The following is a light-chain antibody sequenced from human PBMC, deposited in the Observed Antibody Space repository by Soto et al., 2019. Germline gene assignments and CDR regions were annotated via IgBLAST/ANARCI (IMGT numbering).Light chain of an antibody. Sequence: EIVLTQSPGTLSLSPGERATLSCRASQSVSSRLAWYQQRPGQVPRLLIYLASRRATDIPDRFSASESGTDFTMTISRLEPDDFAVYYCQQYSGSPLTFGGGTKVEIK. CDR2: LAS. CDR3: QQYSGSPLT. V-gene: IGKV3-20*01. J-gene: IGKJ4*01. CDR1: QSVSSR.